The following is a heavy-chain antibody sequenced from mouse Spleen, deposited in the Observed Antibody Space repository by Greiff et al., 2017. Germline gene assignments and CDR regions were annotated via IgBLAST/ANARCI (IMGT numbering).Heavy chain of an antibody. J-gene: IGHJ2*01. V-gene: IGHV14-4*02. CDR3: NGGYPPTASDYFDY. D-gene: IGHD1-2*01. CDR1: GFNIKDYY. Sequence: EVQLQQSGAELVRSGASVKLSCTASGFNIKDYYMHWVKQRPEQGLEWIGWIDPENGDTEYAPKFQGKATMTADTSSNTAYLQLSSLTSEDTAVYYCNGGYPPTASDYFDYWGQGTTLTVSS. CDR2: IDPENGDT.